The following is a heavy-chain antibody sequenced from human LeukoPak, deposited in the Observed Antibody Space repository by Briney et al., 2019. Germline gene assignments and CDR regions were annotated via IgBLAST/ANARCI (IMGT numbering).Heavy chain of an antibody. D-gene: IGHD1-26*01. CDR1: GFTFSSYW. Sequence: GGSLRLSCAASGFTFSSYWMNWARQAPGKGLEWVASINHNGNVNYHVDSVKGRFTISRDNAKNSLYLQMSNLRAEDTAVYYCVKDYQVGNSPAFGDYWGQGTLVTISS. V-gene: IGHV3-7*03. CDR2: INHNGNVN. J-gene: IGHJ4*02. CDR3: VKDYQVGNSPAFGDY.